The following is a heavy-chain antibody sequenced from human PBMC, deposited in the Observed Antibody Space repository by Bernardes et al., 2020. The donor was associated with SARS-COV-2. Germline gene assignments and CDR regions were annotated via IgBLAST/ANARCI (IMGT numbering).Heavy chain of an antibody. J-gene: IGHJ5*02. CDR1: GGSFSSHY. Sequence: SKTLSLTCAVFGGSFSSHYWTWIRQPPGRGLKWVGEINHSGSSTYNPSLKSRVTMSVDTSKMHFSLKLSSVTAADTAVYYCARGASFGFLSGYSFGRGGPFDPWGQGVLVTVAS. V-gene: IGHV4-34*01. CDR3: ARGASFGFLSGYSFGRGGPFDP. D-gene: IGHD3-3*01. CDR2: INHSGSS.